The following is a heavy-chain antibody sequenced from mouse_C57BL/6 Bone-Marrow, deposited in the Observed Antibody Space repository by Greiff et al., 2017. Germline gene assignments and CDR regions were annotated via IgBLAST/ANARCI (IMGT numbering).Heavy chain of an antibody. CDR3: ARSLYYDYLYYFDY. CDR1: GYTFTSYW. J-gene: IGHJ2*01. V-gene: IGHV1-55*01. CDR2: IYPGSGST. D-gene: IGHD2-4*01. Sequence: VQLQQPGAELVKPGASVKMSCKASGYTFTSYWITWVKQRPGQGLEWIGDIYPGSGSTNYNEKLKSKATLTVDTSSSTAYMQLSSLTSEDSAVYYCARSLYYDYLYYFDYWGQGTTLTVSS.